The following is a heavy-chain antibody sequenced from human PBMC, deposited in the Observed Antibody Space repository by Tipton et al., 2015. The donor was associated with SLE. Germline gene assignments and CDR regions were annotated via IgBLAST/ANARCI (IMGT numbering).Heavy chain of an antibody. Sequence: QVQLVQSGAEVKKAGSSVKVSCKASGGTFSSYGINWVRQAPGQGLEWMGSIIPLFGTVDYEQKFQGRVTITMDDSTRTSYMEMRSLTSEDTAVYYCARRNEAVAGTPFDSWGQGTLVTVSS. CDR2: IIPLFGTV. CDR3: ARRNEAVAGTPFDS. D-gene: IGHD6-19*01. CDR1: GGTFSSYG. J-gene: IGHJ4*02. V-gene: IGHV1-69*18.